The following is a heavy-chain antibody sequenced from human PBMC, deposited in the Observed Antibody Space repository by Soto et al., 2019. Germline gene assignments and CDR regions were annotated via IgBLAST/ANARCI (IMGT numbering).Heavy chain of an antibody. Sequence: GGSLRISCAASGFTVSSNYMSWVRQAPGKGLEWVSVIYSGGSTYYADSVRGRFTISRDNSKNTLYLQMNSLRAEDTAVYYCATMGYSRGYSGWFDSRGPGPLVTGSS. J-gene: IGHJ5*01. V-gene: IGHV3-66*01. D-gene: IGHD3-22*01. CDR1: GFTVSSNY. CDR3: ATMGYSRGYSGWFDS. CDR2: IYSGGST.